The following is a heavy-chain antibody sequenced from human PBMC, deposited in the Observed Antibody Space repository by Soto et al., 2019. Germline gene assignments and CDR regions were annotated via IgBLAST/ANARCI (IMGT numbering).Heavy chain of an antibody. CDR1: GFTFSSYA. Sequence: QVQLVESGGGVVQPGRSLRLSCAASGFTFSSYAMHWVRQAPGKGLEWVAVISYDGSNKYYADSVKGRFTISRDNSKNKLXLXTNSLRAEDTAVYYCARVYCGGDCPEYYYYYYGMDVWGQGTTVTVSS. V-gene: IGHV3-30-3*01. CDR2: ISYDGSNK. CDR3: ARVYCGGDCPEYYYYYYGMDV. D-gene: IGHD2-21*02. J-gene: IGHJ6*02.